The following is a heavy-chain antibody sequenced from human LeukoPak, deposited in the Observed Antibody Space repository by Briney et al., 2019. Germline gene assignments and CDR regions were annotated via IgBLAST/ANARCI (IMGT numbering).Heavy chain of an antibody. D-gene: IGHD3-3*01. CDR3: AREGYDFWSGYSGGRDYYYYMDV. CDR2: IIPIFGTA. V-gene: IGHV1-69*05. CDR1: GGTFCSYA. Sequence: GSSVKVSCKASGGTFCSYAISWVRQAPGQGLEWMGGIIPIFGTANYAQKFQGRVTITTDESTSTAYMELSSLRSEDTAVYYCAREGYDFWSGYSGGRDYYYYMDVWGKGTTVTVSS. J-gene: IGHJ6*03.